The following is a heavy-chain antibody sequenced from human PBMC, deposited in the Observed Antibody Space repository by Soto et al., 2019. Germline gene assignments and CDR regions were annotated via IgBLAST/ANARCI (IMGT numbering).Heavy chain of an antibody. CDR1: GGSISSSSYY. V-gene: IGHV4-39*01. CDR3: ARRLYYDSSGFEGGGMDL. D-gene: IGHD3-22*01. Sequence: SETLSLTCTVSGGSISSSSYYWGWIRQPPGKGLEWIGSIYYSGSTYYNPSLKSRVTISVDTSKNQFSLKLSSVTAADTAVYYCARRLYYDSSGFEGGGMDLWGQGTLVTVSS. CDR2: IYYSGST. J-gene: IGHJ5*02.